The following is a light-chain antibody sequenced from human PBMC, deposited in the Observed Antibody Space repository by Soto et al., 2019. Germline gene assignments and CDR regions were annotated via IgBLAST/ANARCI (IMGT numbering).Light chain of an antibody. CDR1: SSNIGAGYD. CDR2: GNS. V-gene: IGLV1-40*01. J-gene: IGLJ2*01. CDR3: QSYDSSLSVGV. Sequence: QSVLTQPPSVSGAPGQRVTISCTGSSSNIGAGYDVHWYQQLPGTAPKLLIYGNSNRPSGVPDRFSGSKSGTSASLAITGLQAEDEADYYCQSYDSSLSVGVFSGGTKLTVL.